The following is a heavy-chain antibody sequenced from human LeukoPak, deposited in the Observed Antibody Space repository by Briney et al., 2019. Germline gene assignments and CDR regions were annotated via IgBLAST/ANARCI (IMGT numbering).Heavy chain of an antibody. CDR1: GGSITRSNYF. Sequence: SETLSLTCTVSGGSITRSNYFWGWIRQSPGKGLEWIGSNYYSGSTYYNPSLKSRVTISVETSKIQFSLKLSSVTAADSAVYYCARDSCSSTSCRRKFDNWGQGTLVTVSS. CDR2: NYYSGST. CDR3: ARDSCSSTSCRRKFDN. D-gene: IGHD2-2*01. J-gene: IGHJ4*02. V-gene: IGHV4-39*07.